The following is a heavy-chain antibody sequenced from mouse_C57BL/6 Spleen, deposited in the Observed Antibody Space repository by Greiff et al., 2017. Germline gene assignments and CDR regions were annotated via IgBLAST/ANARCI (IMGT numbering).Heavy chain of an antibody. Sequence: EVKLVESGGDLVKPGGSLKLSCAASGFTFSSYGMSWVRQTPDKRLEWVATISSGGSYTYYPDSVKGRFTISRDNAKNTLYLQMSSLKSEDTAMYYCARHDGSAWFAYWGQGTLVTVSA. CDR1: GFTFSSYG. V-gene: IGHV5-6*01. J-gene: IGHJ3*01. CDR2: ISSGGSYT. D-gene: IGHD2-3*01. CDR3: ARHDGSAWFAY.